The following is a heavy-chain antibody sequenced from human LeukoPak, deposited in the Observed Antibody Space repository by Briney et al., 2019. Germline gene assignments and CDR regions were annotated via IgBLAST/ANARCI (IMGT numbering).Heavy chain of an antibody. Sequence: GGSLRLSCAASGFTFSSYATHWVRQAPGKGLEWVAVISYDGSNKYYADSVKGRFTISRDNSKNTLYLQMNSLRAEDTAVYYCARVPYSSSWPYFDYWGQGTLVTVSS. J-gene: IGHJ4*02. CDR3: ARVPYSSSWPYFDY. CDR2: ISYDGSNK. V-gene: IGHV3-30-3*01. D-gene: IGHD6-13*01. CDR1: GFTFSSYA.